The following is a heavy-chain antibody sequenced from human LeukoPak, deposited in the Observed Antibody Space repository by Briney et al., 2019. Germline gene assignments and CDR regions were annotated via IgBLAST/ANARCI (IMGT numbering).Heavy chain of an antibody. CDR3: ARSLSRNGLFDY. Sequence: PSDTLSLTCAVYGGSLSGYYWSWIRQSPEKGLEWIAEINHSGNINYNASLQSRLTISVDTSKSQFSLMLRSVTVADTAVYYCARSLSRNGLFDYWGQGTLVTVSS. V-gene: IGHV4-34*01. CDR2: INHSGNI. CDR1: GGSLSGYY. J-gene: IGHJ4*02.